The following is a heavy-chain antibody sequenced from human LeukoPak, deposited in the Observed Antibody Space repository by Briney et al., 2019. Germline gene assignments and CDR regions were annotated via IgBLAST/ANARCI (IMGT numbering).Heavy chain of an antibody. V-gene: IGHV4-59*01. D-gene: IGHD4-17*01. CDR2: IYYSGST. Sequence: SETLSLTCTVSGGSISSYYWSWIRQPPGKGLEWIGYIYYSGSTNYNPSLKSRVTISVDTSKNQFSLKLGSVTAADTAVYYCARDQGNGDYAPFDYWGQGTLVTVSS. CDR1: GGSISSYY. CDR3: ARDQGNGDYAPFDY. J-gene: IGHJ4*02.